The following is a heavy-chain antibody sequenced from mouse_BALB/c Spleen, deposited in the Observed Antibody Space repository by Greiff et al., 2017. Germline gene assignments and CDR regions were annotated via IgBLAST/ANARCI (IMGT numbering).Heavy chain of an antibody. V-gene: IGHV3-5*02. CDR2: IYYSGTI. J-gene: IGHJ4*01. CDR3: AREGGTTATAMDY. D-gene: IGHD1-2*01. CDR1: GISITTGNYR. Sequence: EVKLQESGPGLVKPSQTVSLTCTVTGISITTGNYRWSWIRQFPGNKLEWIGYIYYSGTITYNPSLTSRTTITRDTSKNQFFLEMNSLTAEDTATYYCAREGGTTATAMDYWGQGTSVTVSS.